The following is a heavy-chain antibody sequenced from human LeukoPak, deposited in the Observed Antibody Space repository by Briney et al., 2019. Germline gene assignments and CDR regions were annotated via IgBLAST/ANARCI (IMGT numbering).Heavy chain of an antibody. CDR3: AIGWEIVLAGLSVLHDY. CDR2: INPNSGGT. Sequence: ASLKVSCKASGYTFTGYYLHWVRQAPGQGLEWMGWINPNSGGTKYAQKFQGRVAMTRDTSISTAYMELSRLTSDDTAVYYCAIGWEIVLAGLSVLHDYWGQGTWSPSPQ. V-gene: IGHV1-2*02. D-gene: IGHD6-19*01. J-gene: IGHJ4*02. CDR1: GYTFTGYY.